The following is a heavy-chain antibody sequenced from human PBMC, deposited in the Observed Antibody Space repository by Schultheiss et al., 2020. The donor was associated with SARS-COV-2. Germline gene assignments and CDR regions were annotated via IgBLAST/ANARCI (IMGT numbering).Heavy chain of an antibody. V-gene: IGHV1-18*01. J-gene: IGHJ3*02. CDR1: GYTFTSYG. Sequence: ASVKVSCKASGYTFTSYGISWVRQAPGQGLEWMGWISAYNGNTNYAQKLRGRVTMTTDTSTSTAYMELSSLRSEDTAVYYCAALLDRPPNDAFDIWGQGTMVTVSS. CDR2: ISAYNGNT. CDR3: AALLDRPPNDAFDI. D-gene: IGHD2-2*02.